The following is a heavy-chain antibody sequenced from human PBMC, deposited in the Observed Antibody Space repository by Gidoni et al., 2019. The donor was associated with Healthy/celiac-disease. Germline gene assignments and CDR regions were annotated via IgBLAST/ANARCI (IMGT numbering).Heavy chain of an antibody. CDR3: AKGYVVVTAEGWFDP. CDR1: GVTFRSYA. D-gene: IGHD2-21*02. CDR2: ISGSGGST. Sequence: EVQLLESGGGVVQPGGSLRLSCAGSGVTFRSYAMSWVRQAPGKGLEWVSAISGSGGSTYYADSVKGRFTISRDNSKNTLYLQMNSLRAEDTAVYYCAKGYVVVTAEGWFDPWGQGTLVTVSS. V-gene: IGHV3-23*01. J-gene: IGHJ5*02.